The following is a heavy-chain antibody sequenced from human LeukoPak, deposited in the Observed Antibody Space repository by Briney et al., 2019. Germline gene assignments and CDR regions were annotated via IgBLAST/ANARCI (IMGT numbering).Heavy chain of an antibody. CDR3: ARGYCSGGSCYTVSDY. Sequence: SETLSLTCTVSGGSISSYYWSWIRQPPGKGLEWIGYIYYSGSTNYNPSLKSRVTISVDTSKNQFSLKLSSVTAADTAVYYCARGYCSGGSCYTVSDYWGQGTLVTVSS. D-gene: IGHD2-15*01. V-gene: IGHV4-59*01. CDR1: GGSISSYY. J-gene: IGHJ4*02. CDR2: IYYSGST.